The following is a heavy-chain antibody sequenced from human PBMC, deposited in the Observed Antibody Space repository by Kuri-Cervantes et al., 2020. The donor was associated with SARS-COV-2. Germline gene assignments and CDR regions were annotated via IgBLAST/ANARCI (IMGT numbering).Heavy chain of an antibody. V-gene: IGHV4-30-4*01. CDR2: IYYSGST. D-gene: IGHD2-2*01. J-gene: IGHJ6*02. CDR1: GGPISSGDYY. Sequence: SCTVSGGPISSGDYYWSWTRQPPGKGLEWIGYIYYSGSTYYNPSLKSRVTISVDTSKNQFSLKLSSVTAADTAVYYCAREKVVVVPAARYYYYGMDVWGQGTTVTVSS. CDR3: AREKVVVVPAARYYYYGMDV.